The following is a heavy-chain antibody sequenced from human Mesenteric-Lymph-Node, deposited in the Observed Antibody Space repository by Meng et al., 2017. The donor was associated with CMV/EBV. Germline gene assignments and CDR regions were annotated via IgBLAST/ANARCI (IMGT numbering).Heavy chain of an antibody. Sequence: SETLSLTCTVSGGSISSYYWSWIRQPPGKGLEWIGYIYYSGSTNYNPSLKSRVTILVDTSKNQFSLKLSSVTAADTAVYYCARDHSPYSGGNWFDPWGQGTLVTVSS. CDR3: ARDHSPYSGGNWFDP. CDR2: IYYSGST. V-gene: IGHV4-59*01. CDR1: GGSISSYY. J-gene: IGHJ5*02. D-gene: IGHD2-15*01.